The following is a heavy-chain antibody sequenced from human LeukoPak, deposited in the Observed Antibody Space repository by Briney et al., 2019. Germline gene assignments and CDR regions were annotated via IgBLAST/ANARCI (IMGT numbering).Heavy chain of an antibody. CDR3: AAGTSNYFDY. V-gene: IGHV3-7*01. D-gene: IGHD2-2*01. CDR1: GFTFSSYW. Sequence: GGSLRLSCAASGFTFSSYWMSWVRQAPGKGLESVANIDRDGSEKYYVDSVKGRFTISRDNAKNSLYLQMNSLRAEDMAVYYCAAGTSNYFDYWGQGTLVTVSS. J-gene: IGHJ4*02. CDR2: IDRDGSEK.